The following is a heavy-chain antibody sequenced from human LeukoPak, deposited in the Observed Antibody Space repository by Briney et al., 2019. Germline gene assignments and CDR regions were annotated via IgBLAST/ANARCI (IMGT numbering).Heavy chain of an antibody. CDR3: ARLEVAAAGRWGAFDI. Sequence: SETLSLTCTVSGGSISSYYWSWIRQPPGKGLEWIGYIYYSGSTNYNPSLKSRVTISVDTSKNQFSLKLSSVTAADTAVYYCARLEVAAAGRWGAFDIWGQGTMVTVSS. CDR2: IYYSGST. CDR1: GGSISSYY. D-gene: IGHD6-13*01. V-gene: IGHV4-59*01. J-gene: IGHJ3*02.